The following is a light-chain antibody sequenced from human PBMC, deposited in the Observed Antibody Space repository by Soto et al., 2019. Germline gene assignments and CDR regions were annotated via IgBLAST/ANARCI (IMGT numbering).Light chain of an antibody. CDR2: KAS. J-gene: IGKJ1*01. Sequence: DIQMTQSPTTLSASVGDRVTITCRASHSIIKWLAWYQQKPGKAPKLLIYKASTLKSGVPSRFSGSGSGTEFTLTISSLQPDDFATYYCQHYNSYSEAFGQGTKVDIK. CDR3: QHYNSYSEA. CDR1: HSIIKW. V-gene: IGKV1-5*03.